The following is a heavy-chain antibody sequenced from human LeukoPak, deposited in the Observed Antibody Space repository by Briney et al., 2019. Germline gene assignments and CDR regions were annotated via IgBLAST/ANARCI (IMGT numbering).Heavy chain of an antibody. Sequence: SETLSLTCTVSGGSISSSDYYWGWIRQPTGKGLEWIGYIYYSGSTYYNPSLKSRLTISVDTSKNQFSLKLSSVTAADTAVYYCARGGYCSGGSCYLTWFDPWGQGTLVTVSS. J-gene: IGHJ5*02. CDR3: ARGGYCSGGSCYLTWFDP. CDR2: IYYSGST. CDR1: GGSISSSDYY. D-gene: IGHD2-15*01. V-gene: IGHV4-31*03.